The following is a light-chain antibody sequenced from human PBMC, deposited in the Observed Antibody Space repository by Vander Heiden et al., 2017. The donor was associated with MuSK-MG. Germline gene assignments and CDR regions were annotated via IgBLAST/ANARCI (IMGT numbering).Light chain of an antibody. CDR3: QRRRDWPPMYT. J-gene: IGKJ2*01. CDR2: DTS. V-gene: IGKV3-11*01. CDR1: QSVRSY. Sequence: EIVLTQSPATLSLSPGERATLSCKTSQSVRSYLAWYQQKPGQAPRLVIYDTSKWATGIPARFSGSGSGTDFTLTISSLEPEDAEVYYCQRRRDWPPMYTFGQGTKLEIK.